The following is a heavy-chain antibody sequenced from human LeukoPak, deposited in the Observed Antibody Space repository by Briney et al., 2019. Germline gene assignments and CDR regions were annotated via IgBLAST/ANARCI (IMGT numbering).Heavy chain of an antibody. CDR1: GGTFSSYA. J-gene: IGHJ4*02. CDR3: ARERGSTSPASLYYFDY. CDR2: IIPIFGTA. V-gene: IGHV1-69*13. D-gene: IGHD2-2*01. Sequence: ASVKVSCKASGGTFSSYAISWVRQAPGQGLEWMGGIIPIFGTANYAQKFQGRVTITADESTSTAYMELSSLRSEDTAVYYCARERGSTSPASLYYFDYWGQGTLVTVSS.